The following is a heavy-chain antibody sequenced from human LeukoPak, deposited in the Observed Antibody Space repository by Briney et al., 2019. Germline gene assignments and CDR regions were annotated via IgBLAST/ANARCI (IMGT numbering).Heavy chain of an antibody. J-gene: IGHJ4*02. CDR2: IYYSGST. CDR3: ARHGSSSWSLFDY. CDR1: GGSISSYY. V-gene: IGHV4-59*08. Sequence: SETLSLICTVSGGSISSYYWSWIRQPPGKGLEWIGYIYYSGSTNYNPSLKSRVTISVDTSKNQFSLKLSSVTAADTAVYYCARHGSSSWSLFDYWGQGTLVTVSS. D-gene: IGHD6-13*01.